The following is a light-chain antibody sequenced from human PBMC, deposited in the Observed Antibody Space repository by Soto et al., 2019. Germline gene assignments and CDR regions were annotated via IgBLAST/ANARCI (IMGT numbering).Light chain of an antibody. CDR3: AAWDDSLNGPR. J-gene: IGLJ2*01. CDR2: SNN. CDR1: SSNIGSNT. Sequence: QSVLTQPPSASGTPGQRVTISCSGSSSNIGSNTVNWYQQLPGTAPKLLIYSNNQQPSGVPDRFSGSKSGTSASLAISGLQSEDEADYYCAAWDDSLNGPRFGGGTQLTVL. V-gene: IGLV1-44*01.